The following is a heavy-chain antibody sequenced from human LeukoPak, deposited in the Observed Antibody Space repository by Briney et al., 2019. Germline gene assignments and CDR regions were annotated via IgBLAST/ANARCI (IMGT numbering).Heavy chain of an antibody. CDR2: ISYDGSNK. D-gene: IGHD2-2*01. Sequence: GRSLRLSCAASGFTFSSYGMHWVRQAPGKGLEWVAVISYDGSNKYYADSVKGRFTISRDNSKNTLYLQMNSLRAEDTAVYYCARDGRLCSTTSCSPLGYWGQGTLVTVSS. CDR3: ARDGRLCSTTSCSPLGY. J-gene: IGHJ4*02. CDR1: GFTFSSYG. V-gene: IGHV3-30*03.